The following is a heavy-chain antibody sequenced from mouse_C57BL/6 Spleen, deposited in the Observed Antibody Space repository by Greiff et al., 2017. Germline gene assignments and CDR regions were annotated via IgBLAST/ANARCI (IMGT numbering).Heavy chain of an antibody. CDR2: IDPETGGT. V-gene: IGHV1-15*01. CDR1: GYTFTDYE. D-gene: IGHD1-1*01. J-gene: IGHJ1*03. CDR3: TREGVTTVVAYWYFDV. Sequence: VKLMESGAELVRPGASVTLSCKASGYTFTDYEMHWVKQTPVHGLEWIGAIDPETGGTAYNQKFKGKAILTADKSSSTAYMELRSLSSEDSAVYYCTREGVTTVVAYWYFDVWGTGTTVTVSS.